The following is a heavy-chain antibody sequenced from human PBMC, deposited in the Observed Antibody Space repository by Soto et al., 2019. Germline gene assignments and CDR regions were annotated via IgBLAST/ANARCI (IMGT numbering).Heavy chain of an antibody. CDR2: IIPIFGTA. Sequence: QVQLVQSGAEVKKPGSSVNVSCKASGGTFSSYAISWVRQAPGQGLEWMGGIIPIFGTANYAQKFQGRVTITADESTSTAYMELSSLRSEDTAVYYCATKSNHYYDSSGYLVHWGQGTLVTVSS. J-gene: IGHJ4*02. CDR1: GGTFSSYA. CDR3: ATKSNHYYDSSGYLVH. V-gene: IGHV1-69*01. D-gene: IGHD3-22*01.